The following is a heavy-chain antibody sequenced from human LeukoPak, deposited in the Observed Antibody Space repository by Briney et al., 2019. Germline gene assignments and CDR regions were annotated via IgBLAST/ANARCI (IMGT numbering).Heavy chain of an antibody. CDR2: IWYDGSNK. Sequence: GGSLRLSCAASGFTFSSYGMHWVRQAPCKGLEWVAVIWYDGSNKYYADSVKGRFTISRDNSKNTLYLQMNSLRAEDTAVYYCARDGYCSGGSCYDFDYWGQGTLVTVSS. D-gene: IGHD2-15*01. CDR1: GFTFSSYG. V-gene: IGHV3-33*01. CDR3: ARDGYCSGGSCYDFDY. J-gene: IGHJ4*02.